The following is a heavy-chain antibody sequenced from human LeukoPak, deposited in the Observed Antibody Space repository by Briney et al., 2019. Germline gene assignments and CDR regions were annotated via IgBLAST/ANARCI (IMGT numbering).Heavy chain of an antibody. CDR3: ARDRDLYDSSGYYRHDAFGI. D-gene: IGHD3-22*01. Sequence: PGGSLRLSCAASGFTFSSYAMHWVRQAPGKGLEYVSAISSNGGSTYYASSVKGRFTISGDNSKNTLYLQMGSLRAEDMAVYYCARDRDLYDSSGYYRHDAFGIWGQGTMVTVSS. V-gene: IGHV3-64*01. CDR2: ISSNGGST. CDR1: GFTFSSYA. J-gene: IGHJ3*02.